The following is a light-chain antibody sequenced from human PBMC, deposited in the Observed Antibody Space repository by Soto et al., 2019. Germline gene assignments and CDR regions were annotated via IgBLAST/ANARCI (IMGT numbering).Light chain of an antibody. CDR1: STDVGGYTY. J-gene: IGLJ3*02. CDR2: EVS. V-gene: IGLV2-14*03. CDR3: SSYTSGSTLV. Sequence: QSALTQPASLSGSPGQSITISCTGSSTDVGGYTYVSWYQQFPGKPPKLMIYEVSNRPSGVSNRFSGSKSGNTASLTISGLQAEDEADYYCSSYTSGSTLVFGGGTKVTVL.